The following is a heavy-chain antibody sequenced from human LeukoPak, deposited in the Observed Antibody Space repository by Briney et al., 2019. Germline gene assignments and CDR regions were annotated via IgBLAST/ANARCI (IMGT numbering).Heavy chain of an antibody. CDR2: IYSGGST. CDR3: ATEINGYFDL. Sequence: GGSLRLSCAASGFTVSSNYMSWVRQAPGKGLEWVPVIYSGGSTYYADSVKGRFTISRDNSKNTLYLQMNSLRAEDTAVYYCATEINGYFDLWGRGTLVTVSS. J-gene: IGHJ2*01. V-gene: IGHV3-53*01. CDR1: GFTVSSNY.